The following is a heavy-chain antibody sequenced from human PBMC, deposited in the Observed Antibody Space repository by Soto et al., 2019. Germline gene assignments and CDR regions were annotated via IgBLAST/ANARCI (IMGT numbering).Heavy chain of an antibody. J-gene: IGHJ3*02. V-gene: IGHV4-59*01. CDR1: GGSISSYY. Sequence: QVQLQESGPGLVKPSETLSLTCTVSGGSISSYYWSWIRQPPGKGLEWIGYIYYSGSTNYNPSLKSRVTISVDTSKNQFYLKLSSVTAADTAVYYCAREGCSGGSCIDAFDIWGQGTMVTVSS. CDR2: IYYSGST. CDR3: AREGCSGGSCIDAFDI. D-gene: IGHD2-15*01.